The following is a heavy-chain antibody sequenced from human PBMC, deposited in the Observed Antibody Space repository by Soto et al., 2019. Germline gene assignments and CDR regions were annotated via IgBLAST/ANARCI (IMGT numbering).Heavy chain of an antibody. J-gene: IGHJ4*02. CDR3: AKGGPGIVAAFDY. D-gene: IGHD6-13*01. Sequence: EVQLLESGGGLVQPGGSLRLSCAASGFTFSNYAMSWVRQAPGKGLEWVAAISGSGGRTYYADSVKGRFTISRDKSKNTLYLQMNSLRAEDTAVYYGAKGGPGIVAAFDYWGQGTLVTVSS. CDR2: ISGSGGRT. CDR1: GFTFSNYA. V-gene: IGHV3-23*01.